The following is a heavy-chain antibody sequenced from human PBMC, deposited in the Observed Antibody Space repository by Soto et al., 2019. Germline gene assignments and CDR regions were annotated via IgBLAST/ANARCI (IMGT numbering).Heavy chain of an antibody. CDR3: ARVRRANGYYYFDS. CDR1: GYTFTGYY. D-gene: IGHD2-8*01. V-gene: IGHV4-38-2*02. J-gene: IGHJ4*02. CDR2: LYYRGTN. Sequence: SCKTSGYTFTGYYMHWVRQPPGKGLEWIGNLYYRGTNSYNPSHKSRITMLLDTSTSQFSLKLSSVTAADTAIYFCARVRRANGYYYFDSWGQGRLVTVSS.